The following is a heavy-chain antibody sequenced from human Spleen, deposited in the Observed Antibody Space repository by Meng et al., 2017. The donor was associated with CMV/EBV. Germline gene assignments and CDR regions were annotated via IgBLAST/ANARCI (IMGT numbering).Heavy chain of an antibody. V-gene: IGHV4-34*01. Sequence: QVQLQQWGAGLLKPSETLSLTCAVYGGSFSGYYWSWIRQPPGKGLEWIGEINHSGSTNYNPSLKSRVTISVDTSKNQFSLKLTSVTAADTAVYYCAREDFSSGYQFDYWGQGILVTVSS. D-gene: IGHD3-3*01. CDR1: GGSFSGYY. CDR2: INHSGST. J-gene: IGHJ4*02. CDR3: AREDFSSGYQFDY.